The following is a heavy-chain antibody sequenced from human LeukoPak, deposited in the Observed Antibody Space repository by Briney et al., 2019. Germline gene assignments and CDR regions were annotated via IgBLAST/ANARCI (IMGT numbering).Heavy chain of an antibody. CDR1: GGSISSSTYY. CDR2: IYFGGST. Sequence: SETLSLTCTVSGGSISSSTYYWGWIRQPPGKGLEWIGTIYFGGSTYYNPSLKRRVTISVDTSKNQFSLTISSVIAADTAVYYCANLGYYNYGMDVWGQGTTVTVSS. V-gene: IGHV4-39*01. CDR3: ANLGYYNYGMDV. J-gene: IGHJ6*02.